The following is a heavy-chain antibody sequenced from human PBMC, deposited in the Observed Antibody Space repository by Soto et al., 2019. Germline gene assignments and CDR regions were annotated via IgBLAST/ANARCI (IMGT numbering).Heavy chain of an antibody. J-gene: IGHJ4*02. V-gene: IGHV5-51*01. D-gene: IGHD2-15*01. CDR3: ARLERDCSGGTCYSGGVDY. Sequence: EVQLVQSGAEVKKPGESLQISCQGSGYSFTLYWIGWVRQMPGKGLEWMGIIYPDDSDTKYSPSFQGQVTISADKSISTAYLQWDSLKASDTAMYYCARLERDCSGGTCYSGGVDYWGQGTLVTVSP. CDR1: GYSFTLYW. CDR2: IYPDDSDT.